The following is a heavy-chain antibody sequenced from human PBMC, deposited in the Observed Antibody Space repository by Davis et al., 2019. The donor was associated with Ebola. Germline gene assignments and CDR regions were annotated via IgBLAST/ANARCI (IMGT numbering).Heavy chain of an antibody. CDR3: ARDKGIVGATELFDY. V-gene: IGHV3-30-3*01. Sequence: GGSLRLSCAASKFTLSSYWMSWVRQAPGKGLEWVAVISHDGSNKFYADSVKGRFTVSRDNSKNTLYLQMNSLRAEDTAVYYCARDKGIVGATELFDYWGQGTLVTASS. J-gene: IGHJ4*02. CDR2: ISHDGSNK. D-gene: IGHD1-26*01. CDR1: KFTLSSYW.